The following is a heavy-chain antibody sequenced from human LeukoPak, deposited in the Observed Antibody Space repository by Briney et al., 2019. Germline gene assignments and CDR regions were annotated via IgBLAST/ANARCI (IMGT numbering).Heavy chain of an antibody. CDR2: IQHIGRS. D-gene: IGHD3-3*01. Sequence: KPSEALSLTCAVAGGSINSDDWSSIRRPPRKGIEWIGHIQHIGRSNYNPSLVSRVTLSVDMSRNQFSLRLSSVTAADTAVYYCARLTFPGLRYDDRRIFDIWGQGSVVTVSS. CDR3: ARLTFPGLRYDDRRIFDI. J-gene: IGHJ3*02. CDR1: GGSINSDD. V-gene: IGHV4-59*08.